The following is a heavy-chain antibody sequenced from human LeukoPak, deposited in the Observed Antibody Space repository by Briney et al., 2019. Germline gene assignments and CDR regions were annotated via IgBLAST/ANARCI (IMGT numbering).Heavy chain of an antibody. CDR2: TYYRSEWSH. V-gene: IGHV6-1*01. Sequence: SQTLSLTCAISGDSVSSNTATWHWLRQSPSRGLEWLGRTYYRSEWSHDYAVSLKGRIAINPDTSKNQFSLQLNSETPEDTAVYYCAKRGGATEAFDFWGQGTMVTVSS. CDR1: GDSVSSNTAT. CDR3: AKRGGATEAFDF. J-gene: IGHJ3*01. D-gene: IGHD1-26*01.